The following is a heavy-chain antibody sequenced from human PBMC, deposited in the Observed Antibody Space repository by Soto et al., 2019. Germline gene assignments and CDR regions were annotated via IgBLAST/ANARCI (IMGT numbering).Heavy chain of an antibody. V-gene: IGHV1-8*01. Sequence: ASVKVSCKASGYTFTIYDINWVRQATGQGLEWMGWMNPNSGNTGYAQKFQGRVTMTRNTSISTAYMELSSLRSEDTAVYYCARSPPVDSGSYYNDFDYWGQGTLVTVSS. J-gene: IGHJ4*02. CDR3: ARSPPVDSGSYYNDFDY. D-gene: IGHD3-10*01. CDR1: GYTFTIYD. CDR2: MNPNSGNT.